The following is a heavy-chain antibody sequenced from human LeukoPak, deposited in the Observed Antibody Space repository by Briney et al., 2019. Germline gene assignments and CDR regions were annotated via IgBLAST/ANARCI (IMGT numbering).Heavy chain of an antibody. D-gene: IGHD1-26*01. J-gene: IGHJ4*02. CDR3: ARVAGANAKLDY. CDR2: INPNSGGT. Sequence: ASVKVSCKASGYTFTGYYMHWVRQAPGQRLEWMGWINPNSGGTNYAQKFQGRVTMTRDTSISTAYMELSRLRSDDTAVYHCARVAGANAKLDYWGQGTLVTVSS. CDR1: GYTFTGYY. V-gene: IGHV1-2*02.